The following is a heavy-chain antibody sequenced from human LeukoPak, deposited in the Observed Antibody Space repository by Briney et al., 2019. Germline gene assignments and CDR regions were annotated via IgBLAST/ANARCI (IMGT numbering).Heavy chain of an antibody. V-gene: IGHV3-21*01. Sequence: PGGSLRLSCAASAFTFDNYWMSWVRQAPGKGLEWVSSISSSSSYIYYADSVKGRFTISRDNAKNSLYLQMNSLRAEDTAVYYCAREHVNWYYFDYWGQGTLVTVSS. J-gene: IGHJ4*02. CDR3: AREHVNWYYFDY. CDR2: ISSSSSYI. D-gene: IGHD3-10*02. CDR1: AFTFDNYW.